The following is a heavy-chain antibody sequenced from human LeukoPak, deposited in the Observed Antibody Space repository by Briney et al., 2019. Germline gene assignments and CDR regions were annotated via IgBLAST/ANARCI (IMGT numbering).Heavy chain of an antibody. Sequence: ASVKVSCKASGGTFSSYAISWVRQAPGQGLEWMGGIIPIFGTANYAQKFQGRVTITADESTSTAYMELSSLRSEDTAVYYCARDLWYSSGPDIWGQGTMVTVSS. D-gene: IGHD6-19*01. J-gene: IGHJ3*02. CDR3: ARDLWYSSGPDI. CDR1: GGTFSSYA. CDR2: IIPIFGTA. V-gene: IGHV1-69*13.